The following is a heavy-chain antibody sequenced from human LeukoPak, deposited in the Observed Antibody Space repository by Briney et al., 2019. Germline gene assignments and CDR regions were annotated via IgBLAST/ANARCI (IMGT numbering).Heavy chain of an antibody. CDR3: ARAGYYYYMDV. Sequence: SETLSLTCTVSGGSISSYYWSWIRQPPGKGLEWIGYIYYSGSTNYNPSLKSRVTISVDTSKNQFSLKPSSVTAADTAVYYCARAGYYYYMDVWGKGTTVTVSS. CDR1: GGSISSYY. V-gene: IGHV4-59*01. CDR2: IYYSGST. J-gene: IGHJ6*03.